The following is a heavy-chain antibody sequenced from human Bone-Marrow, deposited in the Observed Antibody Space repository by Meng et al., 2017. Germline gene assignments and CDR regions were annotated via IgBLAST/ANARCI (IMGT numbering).Heavy chain of an antibody. CDR3: ARDISSSGYYYGGY. V-gene: IGHV4-4*07. CDR2: IYTSGRT. D-gene: IGHD3-22*01. CDR1: GGSITTYY. Sequence: SETLSLTCTVSGGSITTYYWSWIRQPAGKGLEWIGRIYTSGRTNYNPSLKSRVTMSVETFKNQFSLKLSSVTAADTAMYYCARDISSSGYYYGGYWGQGTLVTVSS. J-gene: IGHJ4*02.